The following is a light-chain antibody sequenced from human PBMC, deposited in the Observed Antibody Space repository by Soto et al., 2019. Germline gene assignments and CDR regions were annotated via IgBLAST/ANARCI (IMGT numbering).Light chain of an antibody. Sequence: QSVLTQPPSVSGAPGQRVTISCTGSSSNIGAGYDVHWYQQLPGTAPKLLIYGNSNRPAGVPDRFSGSKAGTSASLAITGLQAEDESDSYGQSYDSSFRYVGFGGGTKLTVL. CDR1: SSNIGAGYD. CDR3: QSYDSSFRYVG. J-gene: IGLJ2*01. CDR2: GNS. V-gene: IGLV1-40*01.